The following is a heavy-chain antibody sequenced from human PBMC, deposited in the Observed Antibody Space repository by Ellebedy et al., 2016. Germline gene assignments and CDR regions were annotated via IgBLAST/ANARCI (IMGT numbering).Heavy chain of an antibody. J-gene: IGHJ4*02. CDR3: ARDGYDSNGSWIDY. D-gene: IGHD3-22*01. CDR2: ISIGSSDK. Sequence: GGSLRLSCAASGFTFSNYIMNWVRQAPGKGLEWVSSISIGSSDKYYAGSVKGRFTISRDNGKELLYLQMNSLRVEDSAVYYCARDGYDSNGSWIDYWGQGTLVSVSS. CDR1: GFTFSNYI. V-gene: IGHV3-21*01.